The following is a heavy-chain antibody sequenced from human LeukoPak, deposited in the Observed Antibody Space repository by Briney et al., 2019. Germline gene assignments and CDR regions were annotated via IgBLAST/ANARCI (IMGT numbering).Heavy chain of an antibody. CDR3: ARIPRTWLRFPYFDY. CDR2: ISYDGSNK. V-gene: IGHV3-30-3*01. Sequence: GGSLRLSCAASAFTFRNYTMLWVRQAPGKGLEGVAVISYDGSNKYYADSVKGRFTISRDNSKNTLYLQMNSLRGEDTAVYYCARIPRTWLRFPYFDYWGQGTLVTVSS. J-gene: IGHJ4*02. CDR1: AFTFRNYT. D-gene: IGHD5-12*01.